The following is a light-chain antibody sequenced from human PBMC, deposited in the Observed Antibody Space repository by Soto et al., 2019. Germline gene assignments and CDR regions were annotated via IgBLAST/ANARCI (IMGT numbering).Light chain of an antibody. CDR3: QQYNSYSWT. Sequence: DIQMTQYPSTLSASVGDRVTITCRASQSISSWLAWYQQKPGKAPKLLIYDASSLESGVPSRFSGSGSGTEFTLTISSLKPDDFATYYCQQYNSYSWTFGQGTKVEIK. CDR1: QSISSW. CDR2: DAS. J-gene: IGKJ1*01. V-gene: IGKV1-5*01.